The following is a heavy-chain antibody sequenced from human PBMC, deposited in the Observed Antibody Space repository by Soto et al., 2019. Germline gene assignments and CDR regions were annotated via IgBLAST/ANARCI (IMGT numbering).Heavy chain of an antibody. Sequence: ASVKVSCKASGYTFTSYYMHWVRQAPGQGLEWMGITNPSGGSTSYAQKFQGRVTMTSDTSTSTVYMELSSLTSEDTAVYYCARGLWYSSSWDTPYYWGQGTPVTVAS. J-gene: IGHJ4*02. D-gene: IGHD6-13*01. V-gene: IGHV1-46*03. CDR2: TNPSGGST. CDR3: ARGLWYSSSWDTPYY. CDR1: GYTFTSYY.